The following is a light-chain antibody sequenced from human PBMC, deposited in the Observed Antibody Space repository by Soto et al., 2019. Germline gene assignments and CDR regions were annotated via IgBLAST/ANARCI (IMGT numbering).Light chain of an antibody. J-gene: IGKJ4*01. CDR1: QSVGSN. CDR3: QQRSNWPQLT. CDR2: GAS. V-gene: IGKV3-15*01. Sequence: EIVMTQSPATLSVSPGDRAALSCRASQSVGSNLAWYQQKPGQAPRLLIYGASTRATGIPARFSGSGSGTEFTLTISSLQSEDFAIYFCQQRSNWPQLTFGGGTKVEIE.